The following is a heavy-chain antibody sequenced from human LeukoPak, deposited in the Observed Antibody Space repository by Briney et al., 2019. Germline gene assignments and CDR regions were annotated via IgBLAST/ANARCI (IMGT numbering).Heavy chain of an antibody. J-gene: IGHJ6*03. V-gene: IGHV1-69*06. CDR2: IIPIFGTA. CDR3: ARDARGPIGSSSWDNYYYYYMDV. D-gene: IGHD6-13*01. Sequence: ASVKVSCKASGGTFSSYAISWVRQAPGQGLEWMGGIIPIFGTANYAQKFQGRVTITADKSTSTAYMELSSLRSEDTAVYYCARDARGPIGSSSWDNYYYYYMDVWGKGTTVTISS. CDR1: GGTFSSYA.